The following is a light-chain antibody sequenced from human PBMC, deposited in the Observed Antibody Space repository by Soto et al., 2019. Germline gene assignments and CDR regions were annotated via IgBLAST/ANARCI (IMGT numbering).Light chain of an antibody. V-gene: IGKV3-20*01. CDR3: QQYDSSPCT. CDR2: GAS. Sequence: EIVLTQSPGTLSLSPGERATLSCRASQSVSSSFLAWYQQKPGQAPRLLIYGASSRATGIPDRFSVSGSGTDFTLTISRLEPEDFAVYYCQQYDSSPCTFGQGTKVESK. CDR1: QSVSSSF. J-gene: IGKJ1*01.